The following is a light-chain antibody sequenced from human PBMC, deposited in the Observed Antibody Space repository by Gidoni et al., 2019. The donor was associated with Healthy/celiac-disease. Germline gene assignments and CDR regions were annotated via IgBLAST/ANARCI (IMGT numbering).Light chain of an antibody. CDR2: GAS. V-gene: IGKV3-20*01. Sequence: VLTQSPGTLSLSPGERATLSCRASQSVSSSYLAWYQQKPGQAPRLLIYGASSRATGIPDRFSGSGSGTDFTLTISRLEPEDFAVYYCQQYGSSPYTFXQXTKLEIK. CDR1: QSVSSSY. CDR3: QQYGSSPYT. J-gene: IGKJ2*01.